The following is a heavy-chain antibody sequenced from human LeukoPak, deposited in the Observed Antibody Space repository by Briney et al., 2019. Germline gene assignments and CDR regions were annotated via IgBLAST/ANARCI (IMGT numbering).Heavy chain of an antibody. CDR2: IYYSGST. CDR3: ARQGQSDVSFYYYIDV. V-gene: IGHV4-39*01. CDR1: GGSISSSSYY. J-gene: IGHJ6*03. Sequence: PSETLSLTCTVSGGSISSSSYYWGWIRQPPGKGLEWIGSIYYSGSTYYNPSLKSRVTMSVDTSENQFSLKLSSVTAADTAVYYCARQGQSDVSFYYYIDVWGKGTTVTISS. D-gene: IGHD3-16*02.